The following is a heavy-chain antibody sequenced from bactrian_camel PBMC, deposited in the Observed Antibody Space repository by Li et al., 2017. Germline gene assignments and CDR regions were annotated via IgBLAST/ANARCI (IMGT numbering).Heavy chain of an antibody. CDR1: GFTFSSYL. CDR2: INSSGGNR. D-gene: IGHD7*01. CDR3: GMGLVAGSLCEYGADY. Sequence: LVESGGGLVQPGGSLRLSCAASGFTFSSYLMSWVRQAPGKALEWISDINSSGGNRNYADSVKGRFTISQDNAKNTVYLQMNSLKPEDSGMYYCGMGLVAGSLCEYGADYWGQ. J-gene: IGHJ4*01. V-gene: IGHV3S25*01.